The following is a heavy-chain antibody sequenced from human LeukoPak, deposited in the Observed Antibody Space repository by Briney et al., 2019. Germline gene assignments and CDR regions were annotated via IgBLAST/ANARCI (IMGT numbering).Heavy chain of an antibody. CDR3: ARVQGSDTSGSFDH. CDR2: MDPNRGNT. D-gene: IGHD1-26*01. J-gene: IGHJ4*02. CDR1: GYTFISHD. V-gene: IGHV1-8*01. Sequence: ASVKVSCKTSGYTFISHDINWVRQATGQGLEWMGWMDPNRGNTGYAQRFQGRVTLTRSTSLSEAYMELTSLKFEDTAVYYCARVQGSDTSGSFDHWGQGTLVTVSS.